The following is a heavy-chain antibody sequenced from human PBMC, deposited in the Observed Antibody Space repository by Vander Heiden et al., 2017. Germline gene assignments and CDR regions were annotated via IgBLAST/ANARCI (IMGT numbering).Heavy chain of an antibody. CDR3: AITTYSSSWYFDY. CDR2: IYPGDSDT. J-gene: IGHJ4*02. D-gene: IGHD6-13*01. Sequence: EVQLVQSGAEVKKPGESLKISCKGSGYRFTGYWIGWVRQMPGKGLEWMGIIYPGDSDTRYSPSFQGQVTISADKSISTAYLQWSRLKASDTAMYYCAITTYSSSWYFDYWGQGTLVTVSS. V-gene: IGHV5-51*01. CDR1: GYRFTGYW.